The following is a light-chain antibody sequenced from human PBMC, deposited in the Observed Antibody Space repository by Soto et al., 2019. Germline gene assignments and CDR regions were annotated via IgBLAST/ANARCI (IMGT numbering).Light chain of an antibody. CDR1: QNIDIF. CDR2: AAS. Sequence: DIQMTQSPSSLSASVGDRVTITCLASQNIDIFLNWYHQKPGRAPKLLIYAASTLQSGVPSRFSGSGSGTDFTLTISSLQPEDVTTYYCQKYNSATRTFGQGTKVDIK. CDR3: QKYNSATRT. V-gene: IGKV1-27*01. J-gene: IGKJ1*01.